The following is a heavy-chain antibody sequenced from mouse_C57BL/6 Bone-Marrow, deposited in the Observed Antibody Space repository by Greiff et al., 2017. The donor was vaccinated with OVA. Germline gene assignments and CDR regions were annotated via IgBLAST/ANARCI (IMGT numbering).Heavy chain of an antibody. CDR1: GYTFTDYY. CDR2: INHYNGGT. CDR3: ARSYGSSLWYFDV. Sequence: EVQLQQSGPVLVKPGASVKMSCKASGYTFTDYYMNWVKQSHGKSLEWIGVINHYNGGTSYNQKFKGKATLTVDKSSSTAYMELNSLTSEDSAVYYCARSYGSSLWYFDVWGTGTTVTVSS. D-gene: IGHD1-1*01. V-gene: IGHV1-19*01. J-gene: IGHJ1*03.